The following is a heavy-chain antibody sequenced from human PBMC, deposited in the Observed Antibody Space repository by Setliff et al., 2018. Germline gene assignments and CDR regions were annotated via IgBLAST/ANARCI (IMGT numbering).Heavy chain of an antibody. CDR2: ISYGRGKE. D-gene: IGHD2-15*01. Sequence: GGSLRLSCAASGFHFSDHAMHWVRQAPGKGLEWVAVISYGRGKEYYGDSVKGRFTISRDNFKNTLYLQMSSLRVEDTAVYYCAKDVGRGSGYYYYTDVWGKGTTVTVAS. J-gene: IGHJ6*03. CDR1: GFHFSDHA. CDR3: AKDVGRGSGYYYYTDV. V-gene: IGHV3-30*18.